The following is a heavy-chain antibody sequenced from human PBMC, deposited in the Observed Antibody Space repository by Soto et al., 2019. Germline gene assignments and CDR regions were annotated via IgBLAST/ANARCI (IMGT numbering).Heavy chain of an antibody. CDR2: ISPYTGNT. CDR1: GYIFVNYG. Sequence: QVQLVQSGDEVKKPGASVKVSCKASGYIFVNYGIAWVRQAPGQGLEWMVWISPYTGNTHSATKVQGRLTMTTDTSTSTAYMDLSSLTSADTAVYYCVMVDNYVTPTPQDVWGQGTTVTVSS. CDR3: VMVDNYVTPTPQDV. D-gene: IGHD3-16*01. J-gene: IGHJ6*02. V-gene: IGHV1-18*01.